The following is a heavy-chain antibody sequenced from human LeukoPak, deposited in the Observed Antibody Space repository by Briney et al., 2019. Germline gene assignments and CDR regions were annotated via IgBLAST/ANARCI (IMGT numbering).Heavy chain of an antibody. CDR3: VRTPPNWGFDY. D-gene: IGHD7-27*01. CDR2: MSPNSGDT. CDR1: GGTFSSYA. J-gene: IGHJ4*02. V-gene: IGHV1-8*02. Sequence: ASVKVSCKASGGTFSSYAISWVRQATGQGLEWMGWMSPNSGDTGYAQKFQGRVTMTSDSSISTAYMELSSLRSEDTAIYYCVRTPPNWGFDYWGQGTLVTVSS.